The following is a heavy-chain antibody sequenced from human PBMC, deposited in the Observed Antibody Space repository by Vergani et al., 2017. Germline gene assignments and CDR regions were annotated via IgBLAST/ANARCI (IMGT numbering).Heavy chain of an antibody. Sequence: EVQLLESGGGLVQPGGSLRLSCAASGFTFSSYAMCWVRQAPGKGLEWVSAISDSGINTYYADSVKGRFTISRDNSKNTLYLQVYSLRAEDAAIYYCAKGLDLEDSWGQGSLVTVSS. D-gene: IGHD5-24*01. CDR2: ISDSGINT. V-gene: IGHV3-23*01. J-gene: IGHJ4*02. CDR3: AKGLDLEDS. CDR1: GFTFSSYA.